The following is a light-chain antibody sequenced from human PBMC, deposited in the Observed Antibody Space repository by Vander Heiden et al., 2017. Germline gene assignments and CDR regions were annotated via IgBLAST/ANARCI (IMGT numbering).Light chain of an antibody. V-gene: IGLV1-40*01. CDR2: GNS. CDR3: QSYDSSLSVV. Sequence: QSVLPQPPAVSGAPAQRVTISCTGSSSNIGAGYDVHWYQQLPGTAPKLLIYGNSKRPSGVPDRFSGSKSGTSASLAITGLQAEDEADYYCQSYDSSLSVVFGGGTKLTVL. CDR1: SSNIGAGYD. J-gene: IGLJ2*01.